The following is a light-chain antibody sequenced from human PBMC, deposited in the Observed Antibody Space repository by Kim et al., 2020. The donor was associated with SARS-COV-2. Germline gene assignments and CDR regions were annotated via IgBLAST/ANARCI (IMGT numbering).Light chain of an antibody. Sequence: GQRVSISCSGSISNIGSNAVNWYQQLPGTAPKLLIYSNSQRPSGVPDRFSGSKSGTSASLAISGLQSEAEADYYCAAWDDSLNGWVFGGGTKVTVL. CDR2: SNS. J-gene: IGLJ3*02. CDR1: ISNIGSNA. CDR3: AAWDDSLNGWV. V-gene: IGLV1-44*01.